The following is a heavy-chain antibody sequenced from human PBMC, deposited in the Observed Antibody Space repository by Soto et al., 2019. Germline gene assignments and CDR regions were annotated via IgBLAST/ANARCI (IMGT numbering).Heavy chain of an antibody. J-gene: IGHJ4*02. CDR2: IYPSDSDT. CDR1: GYNFAGYW. CDR3: ARGGVSTRPFDY. Sequence: GESLKISCKGSGYNFAGYWIAWVRQVPGKGLELMGIIYPSDSDTRCRPSFQGQVTISADKSISSAYLQWSSLRASDTAMYYCARGGVSTRPFDYWGQGTQVTVYS. V-gene: IGHV5-51*01. D-gene: IGHD3-3*01.